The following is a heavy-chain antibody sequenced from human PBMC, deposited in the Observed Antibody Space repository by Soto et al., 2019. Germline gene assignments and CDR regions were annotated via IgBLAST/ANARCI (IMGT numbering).Heavy chain of an antibody. CDR2: IYYSGST. D-gene: IGHD2-15*01. V-gene: IGHV4-59*01. CDR3: AGQKGYCSGGSCSDWFDP. Sequence: QVQLQESGPGLVKPSETLSLTCTVSGGSISSYYWSWIRQPPGKGLEWIGYIYYSGSTNYNPALKSRATTAVDTSKNQFSLKLSSVTAADTAVYYCAGQKGYCSGGSCSDWFDPWGQGTLVTVSS. J-gene: IGHJ5*02. CDR1: GGSISSYY.